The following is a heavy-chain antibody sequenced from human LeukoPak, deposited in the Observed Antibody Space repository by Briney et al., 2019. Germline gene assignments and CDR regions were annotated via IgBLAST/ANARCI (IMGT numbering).Heavy chain of an antibody. D-gene: IGHD3-10*01. J-gene: IGHJ4*02. Sequence: ASVKVSCKASGYTFTSYYMHWVRQAPGQGLEWMGIINPSGGSTSYAQKFQGRVTMTRDMSTSTVYMELSSLRSEDTAVYYCARDKHYYGSGSYWSYYFDYWGQGTLVTVSS. CDR3: ARDKHYYGSGSYWSYYFDY. CDR1: GYTFTSYY. V-gene: IGHV1-46*01. CDR2: INPSGGST.